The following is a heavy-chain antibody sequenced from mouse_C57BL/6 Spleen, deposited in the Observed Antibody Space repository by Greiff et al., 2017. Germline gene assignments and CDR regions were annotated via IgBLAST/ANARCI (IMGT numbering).Heavy chain of an antibody. V-gene: IGHV1-82*01. CDR2: IYPGDGDT. J-gene: IGHJ2*01. CDR1: GYAFSNSW. D-gene: IGHD2-1*01. Sequence: VQLQQSGPELVKPGASVKISCKASGYAFSNSWMNWVKQRPGKGLEWIGGIYPGDGDTSYNGKFKGKATLTADKSSSTAYMQLSSLTSEDSAVYYCARGGDGNYLDYWGQGTTVTVSS. CDR3: ARGGDGNYLDY.